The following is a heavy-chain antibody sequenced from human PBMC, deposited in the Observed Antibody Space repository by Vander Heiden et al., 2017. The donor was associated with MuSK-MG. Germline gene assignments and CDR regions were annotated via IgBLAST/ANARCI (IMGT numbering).Heavy chain of an antibody. J-gene: IGHJ5*02. V-gene: IGHV4-39*07. CDR3: ARESYYDSSGYYSWFDP. Sequence: QLQLQESGPGLVQPSDALSLTCTVPGGPLSTCSYYWGWIRQPPGKGLEWIGSIYYSGSTYYNPSLKSRVTISVDTSKNQFSLKLSSVTAADTAVYYCARESYYDSSGYYSWFDPWGQGTLVTVSS. D-gene: IGHD3-22*01. CDR1: GGPLSTCSYY. CDR2: IYYSGST.